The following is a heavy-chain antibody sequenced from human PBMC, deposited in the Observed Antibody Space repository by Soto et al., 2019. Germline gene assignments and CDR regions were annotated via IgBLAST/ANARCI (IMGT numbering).Heavy chain of an antibody. V-gene: IGHV1-18*01. CDR1: GYIFTTYG. Sequence: QIQLVQFGGEVARPGASVTVSCEASGYIFTTYGLSWVRQTPAHGLERMGWISADSGYTQYAQFFKGRVTMTIDTSRTTGYMTLRDLTSDDTGIYYCARDRPPGSLYGMDAWGQGTAVTVSS. CDR3: ARDRPPGSLYGMDA. J-gene: IGHJ6*02. CDR2: ISADSGYT.